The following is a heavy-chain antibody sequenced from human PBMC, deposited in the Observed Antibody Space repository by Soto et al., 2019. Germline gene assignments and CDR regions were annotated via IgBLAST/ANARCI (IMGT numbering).Heavy chain of an antibody. D-gene: IGHD5-18*01. CDR2: IYYSGST. V-gene: IGHV4-59*01. J-gene: IGHJ5*02. CDR1: GGSISSSY. CDR3: ARENTAMVTSWFGP. Sequence: WETLSLTRTVSGGSISSSYRSWIRQHPGKGLEGIGYIYYSGSTNYNPSLKSRVTISVDTSKNQFSLKLSSVTAADTAVYYCARENTAMVTSWFGPWRQGTLVTVSS.